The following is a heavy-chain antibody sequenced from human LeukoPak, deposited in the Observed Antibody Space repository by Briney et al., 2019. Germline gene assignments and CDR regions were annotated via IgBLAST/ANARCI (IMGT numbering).Heavy chain of an antibody. CDR3: ARDTQQWLVRGNFDY. Sequence: GGSLRLSCAASGFTFSSYSMDWVRQAPGKGLEWVSSISSSSSYIYYADSVKGRFTISRDNAKNSLYLQMNSLRAEDTAVYYCARDTQQWLVRGNFDYWGQGTLVTVSS. CDR2: ISSSSSYI. J-gene: IGHJ4*02. CDR1: GFTFSSYS. V-gene: IGHV3-21*01. D-gene: IGHD6-19*01.